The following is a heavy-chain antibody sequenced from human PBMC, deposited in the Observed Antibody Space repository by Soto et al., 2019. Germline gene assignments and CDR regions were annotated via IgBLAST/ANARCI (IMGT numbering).Heavy chain of an antibody. CDR2: IYYSGST. V-gene: IGHV4-39*01. D-gene: IGHD3-22*01. CDR3: ARYCTYDSSGYYIPKKYNWFDP. J-gene: IGHJ5*02. CDR1: GGSISSSSYY. Sequence: SETLSLTCTVSGGSISSSSYYWGWIRQPPGKGLEWIGSIYYSGSTYYNPSLKSRVTISVDTSKNQFSLKLSSVTAADTAVYYCARYCTYDSSGYYIPKKYNWFDPWGQGTLVTVSS.